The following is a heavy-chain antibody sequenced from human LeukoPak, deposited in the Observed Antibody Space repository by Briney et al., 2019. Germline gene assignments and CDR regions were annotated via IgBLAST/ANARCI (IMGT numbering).Heavy chain of an antibody. J-gene: IGHJ4*02. CDR3: ARGLFVAGSFFDS. D-gene: IGHD1-26*01. CDR1: GFTFSDYY. V-gene: IGHV3-11*04. CDR2: ISPSGGAI. Sequence: GGSLRLSCAASGFTFSDYYMSWIRQAPGKGLEWLSFISPSGGAIYYADSVKGRFTISRDNAKNSLYLQMNSLKAEDTAVYYCARGLFVAGSFFDSWGQGTLVAVSS.